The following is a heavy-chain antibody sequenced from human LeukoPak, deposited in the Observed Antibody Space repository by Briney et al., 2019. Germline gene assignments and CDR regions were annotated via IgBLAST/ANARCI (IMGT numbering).Heavy chain of an antibody. V-gene: IGHV4-34*01. J-gene: IGHJ4*02. Sequence: ASETLPLTCAVYGGSFSGYYWSWIRQPPGKGLEWIGEINHSGSTNYNPSLKSRVTISVDTSKNQFSLKLSSVTAADTAVYYCARALLRWYSYYFDYWGQGTLVTVSS. CDR2: INHSGST. CDR3: ARALLRWYSYYFDY. D-gene: IGHD4-17*01. CDR1: GGSFSGYY.